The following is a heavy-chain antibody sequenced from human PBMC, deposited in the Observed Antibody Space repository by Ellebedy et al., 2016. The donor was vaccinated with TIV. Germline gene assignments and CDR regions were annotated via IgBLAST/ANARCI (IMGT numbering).Heavy chain of an antibody. CDR3: ARQNTFRWAGPDY. CDR2: IFPGDSDA. V-gene: IGHV5-51*01. D-gene: IGHD1-26*01. CDR1: GYNFLHYW. Sequence: GESLKISCEASGYNFLHYWIAWVRQVPGKGLQWVGIIFPGDSDASYSPSFQDQITMSADTSINTAYLQLNSLKASDTAIYYCARQNTFRWAGPDYWGQGTLVNVSS. J-gene: IGHJ4*02.